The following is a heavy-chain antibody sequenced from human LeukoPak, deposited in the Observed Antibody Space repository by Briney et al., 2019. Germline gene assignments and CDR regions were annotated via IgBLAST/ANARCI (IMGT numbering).Heavy chain of an antibody. Sequence: PGGSLRLSCAASGLTFSSYVMSWVRQAPGKGLEWVAAIGGSGGSTNYADSVEGRFTISRDNSKNTLYLQMNSLRAEDTALYYCAKDRDGYMGAFDYWGQGTLVTVSS. CDR1: GLTFSSYV. CDR2: IGGSGGST. D-gene: IGHD5-24*01. CDR3: AKDRDGYMGAFDY. V-gene: IGHV3-23*01. J-gene: IGHJ4*02.